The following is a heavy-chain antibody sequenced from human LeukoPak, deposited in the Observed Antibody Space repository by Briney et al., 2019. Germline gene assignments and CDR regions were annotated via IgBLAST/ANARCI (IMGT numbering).Heavy chain of an antibody. V-gene: IGHV3-23*01. Sequence: PGGSLRLSCAASRFTFSSYAMSWVRQAPGKGLEWVSAISGSGGTTYYADSVKGRFTISRDNSKNTLNLQMNSLRAEDTAVYYCAKDPTHYRVWDYYETIGLSYWGQGTLVTVSS. CDR1: RFTFSSYA. CDR2: ISGSGGTT. CDR3: AKDPTHYRVWDYYETIGLSY. J-gene: IGHJ4*02. D-gene: IGHD3-22*01.